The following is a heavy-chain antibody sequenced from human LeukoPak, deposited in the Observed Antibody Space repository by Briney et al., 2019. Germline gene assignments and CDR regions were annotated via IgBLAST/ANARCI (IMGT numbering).Heavy chain of an antibody. V-gene: IGHV3-64*02. CDR3: ARERDYCFDY. CDR2: VNSNGDTI. J-gene: IGHJ4*02. CDR1: GFTFSTYA. Sequence: GGSLRLSCAASGFTFSTYAMRWVRQAPGKGLEYVSGVNSNGDTIYYADSVKGRFTISRDNSKNTLYLHMGSLRAEDTAVYYCARERDYCFDYWGQGTLVTVSS.